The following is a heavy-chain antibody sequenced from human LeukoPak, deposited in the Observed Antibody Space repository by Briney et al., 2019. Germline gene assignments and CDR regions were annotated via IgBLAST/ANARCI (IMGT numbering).Heavy chain of an antibody. J-gene: IGHJ5*02. CDR3: ARSNYGGKRWFDP. CDR1: GGTFSSYA. CDR2: MNPNSGNT. Sequence: ASVKVSCKASGGTFSSYAISWVRQATGQGLEWMGWMNPNSGNTGYAQKFQGRVTMTRDTSISTAYMELSSLTSEDTAVYFCARSNYGGKRWFDPWGQGTLVIVSS. D-gene: IGHD4-23*01. V-gene: IGHV1-8*02.